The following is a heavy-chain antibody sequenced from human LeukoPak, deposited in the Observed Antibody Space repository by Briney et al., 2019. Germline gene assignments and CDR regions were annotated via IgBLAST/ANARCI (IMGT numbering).Heavy chain of an antibody. J-gene: IGHJ6*03. D-gene: IGHD6-13*01. Sequence: SETLSLTCAVYGGSFSGYYWSWIRQPPGKGLEWIGEINHSGSTNYNPSLKSRVTISVDTSKNQFSLKLSSVTAADTAVYYCAASSVGSSSWGYYYYYMDVWGKGTTVTISS. V-gene: IGHV4-34*01. CDR3: AASSVGSSSWGYYYYYMDV. CDR2: INHSGST. CDR1: GGSFSGYY.